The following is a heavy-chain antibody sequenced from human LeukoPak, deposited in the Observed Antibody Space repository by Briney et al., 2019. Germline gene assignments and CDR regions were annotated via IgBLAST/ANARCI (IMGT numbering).Heavy chain of an antibody. CDR3: ARDGGYYDFWSKATFDP. CDR1: GYTFTSYG. D-gene: IGHD3-3*01. V-gene: IGHV1-18*01. CDR2: ISAYNGNT. Sequence: ASVKVSCKASGYTFTSYGISWVRQAPGQGLEWMGWISAYNGNTNYAQKLQGRVTMTTDTSTSTAYMELRSLRSDDTAVYYCARDGGYYDFWSKATFDPWGQGTLVTVSS. J-gene: IGHJ5*02.